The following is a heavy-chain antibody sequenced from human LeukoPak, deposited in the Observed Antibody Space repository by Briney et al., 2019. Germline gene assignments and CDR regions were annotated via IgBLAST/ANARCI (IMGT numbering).Heavy chain of an antibody. CDR2: ISGSGGST. J-gene: IGHJ4*02. CDR3: ANTLAYYYDSSGYYYY. CDR1: GFTFSSYA. D-gene: IGHD3-22*01. V-gene: IGHV3-23*01. Sequence: PGGSLRLSCAASGFTFSSYAMSWVRQAPGKGLEWVSAISGSGGSTYYADSVKGRFTISRDNSMNTLYLQMNSLRAEDTAVYYCANTLAYYYDSSGYYYYWGQGTLVTVSS.